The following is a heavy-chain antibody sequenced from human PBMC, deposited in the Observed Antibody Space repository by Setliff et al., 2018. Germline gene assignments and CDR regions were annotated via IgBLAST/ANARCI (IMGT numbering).Heavy chain of an antibody. CDR1: GGSISSSSYY. Sequence: PSETLSLTCTVSGGSISSSSYYWGWIRQPPGKGLEWIGSIYYSGSTYYNPSRKSRVTISVDTSKNQFSLKLSSVTAADTAVYYCARRATYYNFWSGYYDYWGQGTLVTVSS. J-gene: IGHJ4*02. V-gene: IGHV4-39*07. D-gene: IGHD3-3*01. CDR2: IYYSGST. CDR3: ARRATYYNFWSGYYDY.